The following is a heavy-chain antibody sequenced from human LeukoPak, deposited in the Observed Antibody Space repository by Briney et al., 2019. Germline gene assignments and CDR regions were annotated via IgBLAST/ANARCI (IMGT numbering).Heavy chain of an antibody. Sequence: SGGSLRLSCAASGFAFNNYWMSWVRQAPGKGLEWVANINQDGSEKYYVDSVKGRFTISRDNAKNSLYLQMNSLRAEDTAVYYCARIQRKTMVRGVPFDYWGQGTLVTVSS. D-gene: IGHD3-10*01. V-gene: IGHV3-7*01. CDR1: GFAFNNYW. CDR2: INQDGSEK. CDR3: ARIQRKTMVRGVPFDY. J-gene: IGHJ4*02.